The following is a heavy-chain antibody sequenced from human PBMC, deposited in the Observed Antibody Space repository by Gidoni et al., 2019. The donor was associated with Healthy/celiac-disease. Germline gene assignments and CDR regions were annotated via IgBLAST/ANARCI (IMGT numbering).Heavy chain of an antibody. V-gene: IGHV4-31*03. CDR1: GVSISSGGYY. J-gene: IGHJ3*02. CDR2: IYYSGST. Sequence: QVQLQESGPRLVKPSQTLSLTCPVSGVSISSGGYYWSWIRQHPGKGLEWIGYIYYSGSTYYNPSLKSRVTISVDTSKNQFSLKLSSVTAADTAVYYCARDWGARHSSGWYGAFDIWGQGTMVTVSS. CDR3: ARDWGARHSSGWYGAFDI. D-gene: IGHD6-19*01.